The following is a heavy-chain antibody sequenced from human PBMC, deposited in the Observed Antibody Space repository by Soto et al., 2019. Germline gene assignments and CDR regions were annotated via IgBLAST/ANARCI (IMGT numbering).Heavy chain of an antibody. CDR1: GYTFTSYG. V-gene: IGHV1-18*01. J-gene: IGHJ6*02. Sequence: ASVKVSCKASGYTFTSYGISWVRQAPGQGLEWMGWISAYNGNTNYAQKLQGRVTMTTDTSTSTAYMELRSLRAEDTAVYYCAKGAWNYSYLYYYYGMDVWGQGTTVTVSS. D-gene: IGHD1-7*01. CDR2: ISAYNGNT. CDR3: AKGAWNYSYLYYYYGMDV.